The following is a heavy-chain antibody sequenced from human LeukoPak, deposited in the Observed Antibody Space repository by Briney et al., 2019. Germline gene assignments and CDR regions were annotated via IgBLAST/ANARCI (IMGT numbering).Heavy chain of an antibody. Sequence: GGSLRLSCAASGFTFSRYGMHWVRQAPGKGLEWVAVISYDGSNKYYADSVKGRFTISRDSSKDTLYLQMNSLRAEDTAVYYCAKEVREQKYYFDYWGQGTLATVSS. CDR3: AKEVREQKYYFDY. V-gene: IGHV3-30*18. CDR2: ISYDGSNK. CDR1: GFTFSRYG. J-gene: IGHJ4*02. D-gene: IGHD1/OR15-1a*01.